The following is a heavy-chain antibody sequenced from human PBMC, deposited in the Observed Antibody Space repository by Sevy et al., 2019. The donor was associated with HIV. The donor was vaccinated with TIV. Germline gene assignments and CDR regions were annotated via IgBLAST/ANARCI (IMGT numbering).Heavy chain of an antibody. CDR2: ISYDGSNK. D-gene: IGHD3-3*02. J-gene: IGHJ6*02. V-gene: IGHV3-30*18. CDR1: GFTFSSYG. Sequence: GGSLRLSCAASGFTFSSYGMHWVRQAPGKGLEWVAVISYDGSNKLYVDSVKGRFTISRDNSKNTLYLQMNSLRAEDMAVYYCAKDWTWESDHFRNYYGMNVWGPGTTVTVSS. CDR3: AKDWTWESDHFRNYYGMNV.